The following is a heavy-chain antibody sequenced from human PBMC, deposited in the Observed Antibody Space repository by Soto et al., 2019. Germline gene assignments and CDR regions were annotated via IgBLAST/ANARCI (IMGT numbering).Heavy chain of an antibody. J-gene: IGHJ4*02. CDR3: ARAGNFNSGSFNAFDY. CDR2: INPDGTAT. V-gene: IGHV1-46*03. Sequence: GASVKVSCEASGYTFINHYMHWVRQAPGQGLEWMGIINPDGTATNYAQKFQGRVTLTRDTSTSTDYMELSSLESEDTAVYYCARAGNFNSGSFNAFDYWGQGTLVTVSS. CDR1: GYTFINHY. D-gene: IGHD3-10*01.